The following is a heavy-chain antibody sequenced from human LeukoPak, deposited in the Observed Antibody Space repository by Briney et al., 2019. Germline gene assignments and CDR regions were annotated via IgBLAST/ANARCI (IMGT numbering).Heavy chain of an antibody. D-gene: IGHD3-22*01. CDR2: IYYSGST. V-gene: IGHV4-31*03. CDR3: ARDHYYDSSGPYSRYYYYGMDV. CDR1: GGSISSGGYY. Sequence: SQTLSLTCTVSGGSISSGGYYWSWIRQHPGKGLEWIGNIYYSGSTYYNPSLKSRVTISVDTSKNQFSLKLSSVTAADTAVYYCARDHYYDSSGPYSRYYYYGMDVWGQGTTVTVSS. J-gene: IGHJ6*02.